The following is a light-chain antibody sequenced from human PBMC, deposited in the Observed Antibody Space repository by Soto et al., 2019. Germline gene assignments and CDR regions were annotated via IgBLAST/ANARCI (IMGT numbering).Light chain of an antibody. CDR2: GNT. Sequence: QSVLTQPPSVSGAPGQRVTISCTGSSSNIGAGYDVHWYQQLPGTAPTLLISGNTDRPSGVPDRFSGSKSGTSASLAITGLQTEDEVDYYCQSFDRSLTAWVFGGGTKLTVL. CDR3: QSFDRSLTAWV. V-gene: IGLV1-40*01. CDR1: SSNIGAGYD. J-gene: IGLJ3*02.